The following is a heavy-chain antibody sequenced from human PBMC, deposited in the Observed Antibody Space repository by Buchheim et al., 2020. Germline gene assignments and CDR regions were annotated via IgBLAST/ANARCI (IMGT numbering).Heavy chain of an antibody. J-gene: IGHJ6*02. CDR2: INPNSGGT. CDR1: GYTFTGYY. V-gene: IGHV1-2*02. Sequence: QVQLVQSGAEVKKPGASVKVSCKASGYTFTGYYMHWVRQAPGQGLEWMGWINPNSGGTNYAQKFQGRVTMTRDTSISTAYMGLSRLRSDDTAVYYCAREETGITGISGYYYYGMDVWGQGTT. CDR3: AREETGITGISGYYYYGMDV. D-gene: IGHD1-20*01.